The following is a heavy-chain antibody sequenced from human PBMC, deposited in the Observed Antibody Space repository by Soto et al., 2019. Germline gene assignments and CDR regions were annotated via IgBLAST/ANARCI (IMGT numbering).Heavy chain of an antibody. D-gene: IGHD3-22*01. J-gene: IGHJ6*02. CDR1: GFMFDDYG. V-gene: IGHV3-20*04. CDR3: ARVGRGSGYYYYGMDV. Sequence: EVQLVESGGGVVRPGGSLRLSCAASGFMFDDYGMSWVRQTPGKGLEWVSGIGWIGDNIGYADSVKGRFTISRDNAKNSLFLQMDSLRVEDTAVYYCARVGRGSGYYYYGMDVWGQGTAVTVSS. CDR2: IGWIGDNI.